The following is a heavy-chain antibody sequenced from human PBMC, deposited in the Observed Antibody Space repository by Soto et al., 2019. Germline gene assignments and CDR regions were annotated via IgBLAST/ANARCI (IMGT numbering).Heavy chain of an antibody. Sequence: EVQLVESGGGLVKPGGSLRLSCAASGFTVSSNYMSWVRQAPGKGLEWVSVIYSGGSTYYADSVKGRFTISRDNSNNTRYLLMNCLVAEDTAVYYCARDHSSSSGRGYYYGMDVWGQVTTVTVSS. V-gene: IGHV3-66*01. CDR2: IYSGGST. CDR1: GFTVSSNY. CDR3: ARDHSSSSGRGYYYGMDV. J-gene: IGHJ6*02. D-gene: IGHD6-6*01.